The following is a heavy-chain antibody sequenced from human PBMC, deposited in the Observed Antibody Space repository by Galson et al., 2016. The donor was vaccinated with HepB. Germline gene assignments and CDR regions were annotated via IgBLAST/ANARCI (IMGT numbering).Heavy chain of an antibody. V-gene: IGHV3-74*01. CDR3: VRDHSVVPTTAYNWFDP. Sequence: SLRLSCAASGFAFSSHWMHWVRQDLGKGLVWVSRINSDGTISNYAASVKGRFTIPRDNAKNTLYLQMNSLRADDTAVYFCVRDHSVVPTTAYNWFDPWGRGTLVTVSS. D-gene: IGHD4-23*01. CDR1: GFAFSSHW. J-gene: IGHJ5*02. CDR2: INSDGTIS.